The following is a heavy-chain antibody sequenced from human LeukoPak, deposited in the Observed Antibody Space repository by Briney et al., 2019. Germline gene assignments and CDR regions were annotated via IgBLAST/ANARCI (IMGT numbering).Heavy chain of an antibody. Sequence: AASVKVSCKASGYTFTGYYMHWVRQAPGQGLEWMGWINPNSGGTNYAQKFQGRVTITADKSTSTAYMELSSLRSEDTAVYYCARVNVDREFDYWGQGTLVTVSS. D-gene: IGHD5-12*01. CDR2: INPNSGGT. J-gene: IGHJ4*02. V-gene: IGHV1-2*02. CDR1: GYTFTGYY. CDR3: ARVNVDREFDY.